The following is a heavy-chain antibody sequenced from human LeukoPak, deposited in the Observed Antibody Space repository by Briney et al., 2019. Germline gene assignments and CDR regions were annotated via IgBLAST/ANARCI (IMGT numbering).Heavy chain of an antibody. D-gene: IGHD3-22*01. CDR3: ARVTDSSGYLPRFNY. CDR2: MSNSGKS. J-gene: IGHJ4*02. Sequence: SETLSLTCTVSRGPISSYYWSWIRQPPGKGLEWVGYMSNSGKSDYNPSLESRARISLDTSKNQISLNLTSVTAADTAVYYCARVTDSSGYLPRFNYWGQGILVTVSS. CDR1: RGPISSYY. V-gene: IGHV4-4*08.